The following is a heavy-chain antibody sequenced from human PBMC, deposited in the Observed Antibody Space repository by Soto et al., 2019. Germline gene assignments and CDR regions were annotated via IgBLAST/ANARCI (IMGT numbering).Heavy chain of an antibody. CDR2: ISYAGTNK. V-gene: IGHV3-30-3*01. D-gene: IGHD4-17*01. CDR1: GFIFSSYA. J-gene: IGHJ4*02. Sequence: QVQLVESGGGVVQPGRSLRLSCAASGFIFSSYAMHWVRQAPGRGLEWVAVISYAGTNKYYADSVKGRFTISRGSSTNTLYLQMNSLRAEDTAVYYCARSMTTVTTPSSLDYWGQGTLVTVSS. CDR3: ARSMTTVTTPSSLDY.